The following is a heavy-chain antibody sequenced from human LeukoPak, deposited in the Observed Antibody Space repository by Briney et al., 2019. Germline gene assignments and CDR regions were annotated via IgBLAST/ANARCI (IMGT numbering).Heavy chain of an antibody. V-gene: IGHV1-69*05. CDR2: IIPIFGTA. D-gene: IGHD6-6*01. CDR3: ARGTYSSSSVH. Sequence: SVKVSCKASGGTFSSYAISWLRQAPGQGLEWMGRIIPIFGTANYAQKFQGRVTITTDESTSTASMELSSLRSEDTAVYYCARGTYSSSSVHWGQGTLVTVSS. J-gene: IGHJ4*02. CDR1: GGTFSSYA.